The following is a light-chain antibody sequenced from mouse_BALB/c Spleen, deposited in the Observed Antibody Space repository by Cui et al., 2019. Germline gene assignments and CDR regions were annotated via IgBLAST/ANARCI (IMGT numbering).Light chain of an antibody. CDR3: QQNNEDPYT. CDR1: ASVDSYGNSF. J-gene: IGKJ2*01. Sequence: NIVLTQSPASLAGSLGQRATIAIVASASVDSYGNSFMHWYQQKPGQPPKLLIYLASNLASGVPARFSGSGSRTDFTLTIDRVEADDAATYYCQQNNEDPYTFGGGTKLEIK. CDR2: LAS. V-gene: IGKV3-10*01.